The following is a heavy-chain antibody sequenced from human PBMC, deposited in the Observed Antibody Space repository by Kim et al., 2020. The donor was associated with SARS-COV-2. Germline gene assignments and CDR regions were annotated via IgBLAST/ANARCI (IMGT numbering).Heavy chain of an antibody. CDR3: ARGGYSSSWFTFDY. V-gene: IGHV4-59*09. J-gene: IGHJ4*02. Sequence: IPALKRRVTISVDPSKNQFSLKLRSVTAADTAVYYCARGGYSSSWFTFDYWGQGTLVTVSS. D-gene: IGHD6-13*01.